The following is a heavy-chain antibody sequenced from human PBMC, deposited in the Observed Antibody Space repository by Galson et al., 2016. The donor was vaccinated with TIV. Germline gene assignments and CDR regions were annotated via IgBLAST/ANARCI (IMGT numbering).Heavy chain of an antibody. CDR1: GFIFSSFP. V-gene: IGHV3-30-3*01. CDR3: ARDPTVAGYPFDY. Sequence: SLRLSCAASGFIFSSFPMHWVRQVPAKGLEWVALILYDGTTKQYADSGKGRFTISRDNSKNTVYLQMNSLRPEDTAVYYCARDPTVAGYPFDYWGQGTLVTVSS. J-gene: IGHJ4*02. D-gene: IGHD6-19*01. CDR2: ILYDGTTK.